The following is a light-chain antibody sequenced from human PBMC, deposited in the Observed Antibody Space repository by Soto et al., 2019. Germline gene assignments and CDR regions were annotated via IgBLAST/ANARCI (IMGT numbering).Light chain of an antibody. CDR3: HQSYTWPRWT. CDR1: QSVSIN. V-gene: IGKV3-15*01. Sequence: EVVMTQSPATLSVSPGERATLSCRASQSVSINLAWYQQKPGQAPRLLIFGASTRPTGIPARSSGSGSGIEFTPTICSLQHEDLAVQYCHQSYTWPRWTFGPGTQVEIK. CDR2: GAS. J-gene: IGKJ1*01.